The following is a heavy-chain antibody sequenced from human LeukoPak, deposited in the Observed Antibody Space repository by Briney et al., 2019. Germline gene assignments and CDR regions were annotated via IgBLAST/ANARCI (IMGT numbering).Heavy chain of an antibody. J-gene: IGHJ5*02. CDR2: IKEDGSEK. CDR1: GFTFSSYW. Sequence: PGGSLRLSCAASGFTFSSYWMTWVRQAPGKGLEWVANIKEDGSEKYYLDSVKGRFTISRDNAKNSLYLQMNSLRAEDTAVYYCARDLRLVPATATWGQGTLVTVSS. V-gene: IGHV3-7*01. CDR3: ARDLRLVPATAT. D-gene: IGHD2-2*01.